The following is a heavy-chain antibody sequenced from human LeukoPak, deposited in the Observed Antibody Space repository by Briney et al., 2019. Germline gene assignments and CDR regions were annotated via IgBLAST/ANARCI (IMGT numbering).Heavy chain of an antibody. Sequence: PGGSLRLSRAASGFTFSSYGMHWVRQAPGKGLEWVAVISYDGSNKYYADSVKGRFTISRDNSKNTLYLQMNSLRAEDTAVYYCAKDEKYYYYYGMDVWGQGTTVTVSS. J-gene: IGHJ6*02. CDR1: GFTFSSYG. CDR3: AKDEKYYYYYGMDV. V-gene: IGHV3-30*18. CDR2: ISYDGSNK.